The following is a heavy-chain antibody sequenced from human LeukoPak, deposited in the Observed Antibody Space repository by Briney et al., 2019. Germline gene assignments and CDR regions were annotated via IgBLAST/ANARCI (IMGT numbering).Heavy chain of an antibody. J-gene: IGHJ4*02. Sequence: ASVKVSCKASGYTFTSLDINWVRQATGQGLEWMGWTNPNSGYTGYAQKFQGRVTITRNTSISTAYMELSSLRSGDTAVYYCARVAGSIDYWGQGTLVTVSS. CDR3: ARVAGSIDY. CDR2: TNPNSGYT. CDR1: GYTFTSLD. V-gene: IGHV1-8*03. D-gene: IGHD6-19*01.